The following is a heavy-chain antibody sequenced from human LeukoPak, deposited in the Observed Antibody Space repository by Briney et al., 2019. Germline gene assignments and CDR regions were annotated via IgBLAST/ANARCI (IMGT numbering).Heavy chain of an antibody. Sequence: GALRLSCAASKFTFSSYGMHWVRQAPGKGLEWVAFIRYDGSNKYYTDSVKGRFTISRDNSKNTLYLQMNSLRAEDTAVYYCAKEAAAAQYQLLWSDYWGQGTLVTVSS. CDR1: KFTFSSYG. V-gene: IGHV3-30*02. CDR3: AKEAAAAQYQLLWSDY. D-gene: IGHD2-2*01. CDR2: IRYDGSNK. J-gene: IGHJ4*02.